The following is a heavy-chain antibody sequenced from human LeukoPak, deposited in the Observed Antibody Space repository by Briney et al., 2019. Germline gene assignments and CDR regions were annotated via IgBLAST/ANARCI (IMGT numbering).Heavy chain of an antibody. CDR2: IYTSGST. J-gene: IGHJ3*02. CDR1: GGSISSYY. CDR3: ARVSLITIFGVVTEGAFDI. Sequence: SETLSLTCTVSGGSISSYYWSWIRQPAGKGLEWIGRIYTSGSTNYNPSLKSRVTISVDTSKNQFSLKLSSVTAADTAVYYCARVSLITIFGVVTEGAFDIWGQGTMVTVSS. V-gene: IGHV4-4*07. D-gene: IGHD3-3*01.